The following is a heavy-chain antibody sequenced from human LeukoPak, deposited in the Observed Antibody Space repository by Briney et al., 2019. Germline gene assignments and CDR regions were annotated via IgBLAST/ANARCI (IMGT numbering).Heavy chain of an antibody. CDR1: GFTVSTNY. CDR3: ARDRESGSYFEGFDP. D-gene: IGHD1-26*01. V-gene: IGHV3-66*01. CDR2: IYSGGST. J-gene: IGHJ5*02. Sequence: PGGSLRLSCAASGFTVSTNYMSWVRQAPGKGLEWVSVIYSGGSTYYADSVKGRFTISRDNSKNTLYLQMNSLRAEDTAVYYCARDRESGSYFEGFDPWGQGTLVTVSS.